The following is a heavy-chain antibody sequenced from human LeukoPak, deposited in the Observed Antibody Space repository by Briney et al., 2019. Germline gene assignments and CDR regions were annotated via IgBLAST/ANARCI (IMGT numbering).Heavy chain of an antibody. J-gene: IGHJ4*02. D-gene: IGHD2-15*01. CDR3: ARSGGSFSDY. CDR1: GGSISSSRYY. Sequence: SETLSLTCTVSGGSISSSRYYWGWIRQPPGKGLEWIMSIYYSGSTYYNPSLKSRVTISVDTSKIQFSLKLSSVTAADTAVYYCARSGGSFSDYWGQGTLVTVSS. CDR2: IYYSGST. V-gene: IGHV4-39*01.